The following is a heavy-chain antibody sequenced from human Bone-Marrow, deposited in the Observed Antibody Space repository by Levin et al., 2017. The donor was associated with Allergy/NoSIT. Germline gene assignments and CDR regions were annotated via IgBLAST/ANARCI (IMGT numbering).Heavy chain of an antibody. Sequence: GESLKISCAASGFTFSSYAMHWVRQAPGKGLEWVAVISYDGSNKYYADSVKGRFTISRDNSKNTLYLQMNSLRAEDTAVYYCARGSYYYDSSGYSPLDYWGQGTLVTVSS. CDR1: GFTFSSYA. CDR3: ARGSYYYDSSGYSPLDY. J-gene: IGHJ4*02. D-gene: IGHD3-22*01. V-gene: IGHV3-30*04. CDR2: ISYDGSNK.